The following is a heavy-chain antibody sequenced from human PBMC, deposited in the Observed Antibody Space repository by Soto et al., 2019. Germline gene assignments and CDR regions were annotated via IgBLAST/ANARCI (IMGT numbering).Heavy chain of an antibody. J-gene: IGHJ6*02. D-gene: IGHD1-26*01. Sequence: GGSLRLSCAASGFTFSSYAMHWVRQAPGKGLEWVAVISYDGSNKYYADSVKGRFTISRDNSKNTLYLQMNSLRAEDTAVYYCVVRDGNYYYYGMDVWGQGTTVTVSS. CDR3: VVRDGNYYYYGMDV. V-gene: IGHV3-30-3*01. CDR2: ISYDGSNK. CDR1: GFTFSSYA.